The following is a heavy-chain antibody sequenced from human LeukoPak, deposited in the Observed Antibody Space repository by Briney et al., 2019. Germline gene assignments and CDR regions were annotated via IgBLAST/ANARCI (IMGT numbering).Heavy chain of an antibody. CDR3: AKDGGGGTYSFDY. CDR1: GFTFSANN. CDR2: IDHDGSQK. V-gene: IGHV3-30*02. Sequence: PGGSLRLSCAVSGFTFSANNMHWVRQAPAKGLEWVTFIDHDGSQKFYADSVKGRFTISRDNSKNALYLHINSLRPEDTAVYYCAKDGGGGTYSFDYWGQGSLVTVSS. D-gene: IGHD3-16*01. J-gene: IGHJ4*02.